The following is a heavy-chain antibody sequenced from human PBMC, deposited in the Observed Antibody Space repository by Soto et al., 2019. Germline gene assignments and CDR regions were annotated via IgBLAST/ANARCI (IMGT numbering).Heavy chain of an antibody. CDR3: ARKHVGELSSPPDAFDI. CDR1: GYTFTSYD. CDR2: MNPNSGNT. Sequence: GASVKVSCKASGYTFTSYDINWVRQATGQGLEWMGWMNPNSGNTGYAQKFQGRVTMTRNTSISTAYMELSSLRSEDTAVYYCARKHVGELSSPPDAFDIWGQGTMVTVSS. V-gene: IGHV1-8*01. J-gene: IGHJ3*02. D-gene: IGHD3-16*02.